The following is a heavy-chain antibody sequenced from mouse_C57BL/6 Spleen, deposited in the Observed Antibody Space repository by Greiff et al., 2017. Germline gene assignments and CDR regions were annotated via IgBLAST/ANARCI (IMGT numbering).Heavy chain of an antibody. D-gene: IGHD2-1*01. CDR2: IYPGDGDT. J-gene: IGHJ4*01. V-gene: IGHV1-80*01. CDR3: ASPYGNHAMDY. Sequence: LKQSGASVKISCKASGYAFSSYWMNWVKQRPGKGLEWIGQIYPGDGDTNYNGKFKGKATLTADKSSSTAYMQLSSLTSEDSAVYFCASPYGNHAMDYWGQGTSVTVSS. CDR1: GYAFSSYW.